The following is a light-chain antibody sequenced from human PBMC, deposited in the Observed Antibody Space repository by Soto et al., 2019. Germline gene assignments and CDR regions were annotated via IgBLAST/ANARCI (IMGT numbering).Light chain of an antibody. Sequence: QSALTQPASVSGSPGQSITISCTGTNTDVGYYKYVSWYQQHPGKAPKLMIYEVSNWPSGVSHRFSGSKSGNTASLTISELQAEDEAEYYCSSYTTSSTVVFGGGTKLTVL. CDR1: NTDVGYYKY. CDR2: EVS. CDR3: SSYTTSSTVV. J-gene: IGLJ2*01. V-gene: IGLV2-14*01.